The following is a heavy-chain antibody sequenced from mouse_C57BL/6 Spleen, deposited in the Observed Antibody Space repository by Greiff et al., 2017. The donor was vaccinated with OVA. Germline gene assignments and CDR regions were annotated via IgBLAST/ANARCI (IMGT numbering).Heavy chain of an antibody. CDR2: IYPGDGDT. CDR3: AREGAYYDYDHYAMDY. CDR1: GYAFSSSW. Sequence: VQLQQSGPELVKPGASVKISCKASGYAFSSSWMNWVKQRPGKGLEWIGRIYPGDGDTNYNGKFKGKATLTADKSSSTAYMQLSSLTSEDSAVYFCAREGAYYDYDHYAMDYWGQGTSVTVSS. V-gene: IGHV1-82*01. D-gene: IGHD2-4*01. J-gene: IGHJ4*01.